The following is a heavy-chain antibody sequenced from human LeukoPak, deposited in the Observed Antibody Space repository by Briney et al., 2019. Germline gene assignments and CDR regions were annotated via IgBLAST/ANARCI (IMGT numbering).Heavy chain of an antibody. D-gene: IGHD6-13*01. J-gene: IGHJ3*02. V-gene: IGHV3-66*01. CDR3: ARDRPGKAAFDI. Sequence: GGSLRLSCAASGFTVSSNYMSWVRQAPGKGLEWVSVIYSGGSTYYADSVKGRFTISRDNSKNTLYLQMNSLRAEDTAAYYCARDRPGKAAFDIWGQGTMVTVSS. CDR1: GFTVSSNY. CDR2: IYSGGST.